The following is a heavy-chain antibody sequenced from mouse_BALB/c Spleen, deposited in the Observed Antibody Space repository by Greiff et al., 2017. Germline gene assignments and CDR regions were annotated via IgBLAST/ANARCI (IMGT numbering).Heavy chain of an antibody. V-gene: IGHV2-2*02. D-gene: IGHD2-4*01. Sequence: QVQLKQSGPGLVQPSQSLSITCTVSGFSLTSYGVHWVRQSPGKGLEWLGVIWSGGSTDYNAAFISRLSISKDNSKSQVFFKMNSLQANDTAIYYCASPIYYDSDGFAYWGQGTLVTVSA. CDR2: IWSGGST. J-gene: IGHJ3*01. CDR1: GFSLTSYG. CDR3: ASPIYYDSDGFAY.